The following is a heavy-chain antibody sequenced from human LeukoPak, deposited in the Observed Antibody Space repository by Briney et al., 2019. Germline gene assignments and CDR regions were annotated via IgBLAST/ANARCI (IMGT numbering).Heavy chain of an antibody. J-gene: IGHJ4*02. Sequence: ASVKVSCKASGYTFTGYYMHWVRQAPGQGLEWMGWINPSSGGTNYAQRFQGRVTMTRDTSISTAYMELSRLRSDDTAVYYCARGAYDSSGYYPDNFDYWGQGTLVTVSS. V-gene: IGHV1-2*02. D-gene: IGHD3-22*01. CDR1: GYTFTGYY. CDR3: ARGAYDSSGYYPDNFDY. CDR2: INPSSGGT.